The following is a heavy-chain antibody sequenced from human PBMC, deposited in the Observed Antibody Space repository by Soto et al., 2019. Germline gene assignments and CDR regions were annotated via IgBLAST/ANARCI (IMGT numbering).Heavy chain of an antibody. CDR3: ARGGVAAQLFDY. Sequence: QVQPQESGPGLVKPSETLSLTCTVSGGSISSYYWSWIRQPPGKGLEWIGYIYYSGSTNYTPSHKSRVTISVDTSKNQFSLKPSSVTAADTAVYYCARGGVAAQLFDYWGQGTLVTVSS. D-gene: IGHD2-15*01. V-gene: IGHV4-59*01. J-gene: IGHJ4*02. CDR1: GGSISSYY. CDR2: IYYSGST.